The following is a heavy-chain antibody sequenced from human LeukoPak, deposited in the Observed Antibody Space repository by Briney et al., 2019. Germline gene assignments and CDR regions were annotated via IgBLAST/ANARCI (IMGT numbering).Heavy chain of an antibody. CDR2: IYYSGST. Sequence: SETLPLTCTVSGGSISSSSYYWGWIRQPPGKGLEWIGSIYYSGSTYYNPSLKSRVTISVDTSKNQFSLKLSSVTAADTAVYYCARQRKTTHHFDYWGQGTLVTVSS. CDR3: ARQRKTTHHFDY. D-gene: IGHD4-17*01. J-gene: IGHJ4*02. CDR1: GGSISSSSYY. V-gene: IGHV4-39*01.